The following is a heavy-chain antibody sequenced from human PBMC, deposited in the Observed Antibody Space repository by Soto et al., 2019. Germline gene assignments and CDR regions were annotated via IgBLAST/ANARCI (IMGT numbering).Heavy chain of an antibody. V-gene: IGHV1-3*01. Sequence: ASVKVSCKASGYTFTTYAIHWVRQAPGQRLEWMGWINAGNGNTKYSQKFQGRVTITRDTSASTAYMELSSLRSEDTAVYYCARAACSGGSCYPGTLVSWGQGTLVTVSS. D-gene: IGHD2-15*01. CDR3: ARAACSGGSCYPGTLVS. CDR1: GYTFTTYA. CDR2: INAGNGNT. J-gene: IGHJ5*02.